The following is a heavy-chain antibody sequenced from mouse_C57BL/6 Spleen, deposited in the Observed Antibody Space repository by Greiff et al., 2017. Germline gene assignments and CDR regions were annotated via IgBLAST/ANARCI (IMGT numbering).Heavy chain of an antibody. V-gene: IGHV1-55*01. Sequence: QVQLQQPGAELVKPGASVKMSCKASGYTFTSYWITWVKQRPGQGLEWIGDIYPGSGSTNYNEKFKSKATLTVDTSSSTAYMQLSSLTSEDSAVYYCGRSLITTVVASGYFDVWGTGTTVTVSS. J-gene: IGHJ1*03. CDR1: GYTFTSYW. CDR2: IYPGSGST. D-gene: IGHD1-1*01. CDR3: GRSLITTVVASGYFDV.